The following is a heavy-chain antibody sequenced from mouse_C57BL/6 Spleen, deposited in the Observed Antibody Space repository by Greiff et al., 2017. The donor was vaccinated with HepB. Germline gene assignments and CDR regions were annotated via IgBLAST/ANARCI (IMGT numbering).Heavy chain of an antibody. Sequence: QVHVKQSGAELVKPGASVKLSCKASGYTFTEYTIHWVKQRSGQGLEWIGWFYPGSGSIKYNEKFKDKATLTADKSSSTVYMELSRLTSEDSAVYFCARHALTGNGYWYFDVWGTGTTVTVSS. CDR3: ARHALTGNGYWYFDV. CDR1: GYTFTEYT. V-gene: IGHV1-62-2*01. D-gene: IGHD4-1*01. CDR2: FYPGSGSI. J-gene: IGHJ1*03.